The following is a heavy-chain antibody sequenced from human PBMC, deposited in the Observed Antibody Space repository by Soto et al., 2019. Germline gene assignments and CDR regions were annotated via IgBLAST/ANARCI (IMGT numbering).Heavy chain of an antibody. D-gene: IGHD1-26*01. CDR1: GYTFTSYD. CDR2: MNPNSGNT. Sequence: QVQLVQSGAEVKKPGASVKVSCKASGYTFTSYDINWVRQATGQGLEWMGWMNPNSGNTGYAQKFQGRVTMTRNTXIXTXXMELSSLRSEDTAVYYCARAKWYSGSYSGRGWFDPWGQGTLVTVSS. J-gene: IGHJ5*02. CDR3: ARAKWYSGSYSGRGWFDP. V-gene: IGHV1-8*01.